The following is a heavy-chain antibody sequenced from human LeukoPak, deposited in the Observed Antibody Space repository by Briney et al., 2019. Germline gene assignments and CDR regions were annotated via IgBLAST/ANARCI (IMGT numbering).Heavy chain of an antibody. D-gene: IGHD3-22*01. CDR2: IYYSGST. Sequence: PSETLSLTCTVSGGAISSYYWSWIRQPPGKGLEWIGYIYYSGSTNYNPSLKSRATISVDTSKNQFSLKLSSVTAADTAVYYCASGYDSSGLFDYWGQGTLVTVSS. V-gene: IGHV4-59*08. J-gene: IGHJ4*02. CDR3: ASGYDSSGLFDY. CDR1: GGAISSYY.